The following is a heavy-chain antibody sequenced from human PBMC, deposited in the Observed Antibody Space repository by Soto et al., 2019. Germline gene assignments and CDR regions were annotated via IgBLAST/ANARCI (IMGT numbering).Heavy chain of an antibody. V-gene: IGHV4-39*01. CDR3: ARGGGPTVDAFDI. CDR1: GGSISSSSYY. D-gene: IGHD4-17*01. CDR2: IYYSGST. J-gene: IGHJ3*02. Sequence: SETLSLTCTVSGGSISSSSYYWGWIRQPPGKGLKWIGSIYYSGSTYYNPSLKSRVTISVDTSKNQFSLKLSSVTAADTAVYYCARGGGPTVDAFDIWGQGTMVTVSS.